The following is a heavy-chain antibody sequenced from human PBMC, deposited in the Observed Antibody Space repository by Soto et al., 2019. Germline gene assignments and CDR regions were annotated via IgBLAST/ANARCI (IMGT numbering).Heavy chain of an antibody. J-gene: IGHJ4*02. CDR2: IYYRAST. CDR1: GGSISSGGYY. CDR3: ARDRDYYGSGSYYFDY. V-gene: IGHV4-31*03. Sequence: QVQLQESGPGLVKPSQTLSLTCTVSGGSISSGGYYWSWIRQHPGNGLEWMGYIYYRASTYYNPSLKSRVTISVDTSKNQFSLKLSSVTAADTAVYYCARDRDYYGSGSYYFDYWGQGTLVTVSS. D-gene: IGHD3-10*01.